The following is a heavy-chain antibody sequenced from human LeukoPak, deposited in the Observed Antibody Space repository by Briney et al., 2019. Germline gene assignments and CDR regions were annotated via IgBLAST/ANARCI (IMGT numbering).Heavy chain of an antibody. CDR1: GGSISSYY. Sequence: PSETLSLTCTVSGGSISSYYWSWIRQPPGKGLEWIGYIYYSGSTNYNPSLKSRVTISVDTSKNQFSLKLSSVTAADTAVYYCARNSKWSSPDYWGQGTLVTVSS. D-gene: IGHD2-15*01. CDR2: IYYSGST. J-gene: IGHJ4*02. CDR3: ARNSKWSSPDY. V-gene: IGHV4-59*01.